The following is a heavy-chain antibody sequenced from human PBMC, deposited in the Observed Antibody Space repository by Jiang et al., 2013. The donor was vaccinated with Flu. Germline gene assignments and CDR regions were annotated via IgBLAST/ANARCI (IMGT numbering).Heavy chain of an antibody. CDR3: ARSTAGYFDF. Sequence: SQTLSLTCAISGDSVSSNTVAWNWIRQSPSRGLEWLGRTNYRSKWYNDYAVSVKSRITINPGTSKNQFSLQLSSVTPEDTAVYYCARSTAGYFDFWGQGTLVTVSS. J-gene: IGHJ4*02. CDR1: GDSVSSNTVA. CDR2: TNYRSKWYN. D-gene: IGHD1-14*01. V-gene: IGHV6-1*01.